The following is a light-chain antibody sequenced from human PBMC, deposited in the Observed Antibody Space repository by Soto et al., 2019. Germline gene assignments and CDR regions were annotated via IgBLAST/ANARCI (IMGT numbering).Light chain of an antibody. V-gene: IGKV3-20*01. Sequence: EVVLTQSPGTLSLSPGERATLSCRASQTVSSNYLAWYQQKPGQAPRLLIYGASNRATGIPDRFSGSGSGTDFTLTISRLEPEDFAVYYCQQYGNSPQTFGQGTKVAIK. CDR2: GAS. J-gene: IGKJ1*01. CDR1: QTVSSNY. CDR3: QQYGNSPQT.